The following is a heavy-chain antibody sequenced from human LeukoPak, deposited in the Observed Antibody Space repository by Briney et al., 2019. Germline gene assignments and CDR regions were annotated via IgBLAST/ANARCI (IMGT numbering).Heavy chain of an antibody. J-gene: IGHJ5*02. Sequence: SETLSLTCTVFGGSININNYYWAWLRQPPGKGLEWIGSIYYTGTTYYNPSLNYRVTISVDTSKYQFSLRLTSVTAADTAVYYCARDSIRLQTGTTPWGKGTLVTVSS. CDR2: IYYTGTT. V-gene: IGHV4-39*07. D-gene: IGHD1-1*01. CDR3: ARDSIRLQTGTTP. CDR1: GGSININNYY.